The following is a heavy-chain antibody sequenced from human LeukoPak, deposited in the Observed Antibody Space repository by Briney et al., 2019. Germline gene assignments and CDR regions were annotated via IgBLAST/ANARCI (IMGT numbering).Heavy chain of an antibody. V-gene: IGHV3-21*01. CDR3: ARDSGDTNTYYDFWSGYYPPYDY. D-gene: IGHD3-3*01. J-gene: IGHJ4*02. CDR2: ISSSSSYI. CDR1: GFTFSSYS. Sequence: NPGGSLRLSCAASGFTFSSYSTTWVRQARGKGLEWVSSISSSSSYISSPASVTGPFTISSDNSKHTLYLQINSLRAEDTAVYYCARDSGDTNTYYDFWSGYYPPYDYWGQGTLVTVSS.